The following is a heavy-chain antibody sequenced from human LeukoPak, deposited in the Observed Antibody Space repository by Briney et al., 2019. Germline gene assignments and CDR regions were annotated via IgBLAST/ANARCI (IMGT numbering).Heavy chain of an antibody. CDR2: ISSSGSTI. V-gene: IGHV3-11*04. CDR3: ARDWGTSSLYLVN. J-gene: IGHJ4*02. Sequence: AGGSLRLSCAASGFTFSDYYMSWIRQAPGKGLEWVSYISSSGSTIYYADSVKGRFTISRDNAKNSLYLQMNSLRAEDTAVYYCARDWGTSSLYLVNWGQGTLVTVSS. D-gene: IGHD6-6*01. CDR1: GFTFSDYY.